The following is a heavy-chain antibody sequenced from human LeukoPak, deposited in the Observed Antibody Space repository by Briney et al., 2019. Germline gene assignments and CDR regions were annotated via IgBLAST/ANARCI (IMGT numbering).Heavy chain of an antibody. J-gene: IGHJ3*02. Sequence: PSETLSLTCTVSGGSISSYYWSWIRQPPGKGLEWIGEINHSGSTNYNPSLKSRVTISVDTSKNQFSLKLSSVTAADTAVYYCARVLRARQYAFDIWGQGTMVTVSS. CDR3: ARVLRARQYAFDI. V-gene: IGHV4-34*01. CDR2: INHSGST. CDR1: GGSISSYY.